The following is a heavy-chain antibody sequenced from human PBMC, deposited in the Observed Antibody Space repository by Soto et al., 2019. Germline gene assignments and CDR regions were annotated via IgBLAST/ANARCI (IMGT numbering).Heavy chain of an antibody. D-gene: IGHD6-25*01. CDR2: VYFSGNT. V-gene: IGHV4-59*01. CDR1: GGSLSGYC. Sequence: PSETRSLTCTVSGGSLSGYCWTWSRQSPGKGLEWIGYVYFSGNTNYNPSLKSRVTISIDTSKNQFSLRLASVTAADTAFYFCGSVRPSGYVLSWGQGTLVTVSX. J-gene: IGHJ5*02. CDR3: GSVRPSGYVLS.